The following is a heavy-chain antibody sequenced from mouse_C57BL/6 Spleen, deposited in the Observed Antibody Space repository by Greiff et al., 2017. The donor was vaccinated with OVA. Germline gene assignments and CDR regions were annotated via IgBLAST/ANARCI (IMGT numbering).Heavy chain of an antibody. CDR3: ARRGYGSSYLAY. D-gene: IGHD1-1*01. CDR1: GYTFTDYY. J-gene: IGHJ3*01. Sequence: EVKLQQSGPELVKPGASVKISCKASGYTFTDYYMNWVKQSHGKSLEWIGDINPNNGGTSYNQKFKGKATLTVDKSSSTAYMELRSLTSEDSAVYYCARRGYGSSYLAYWGQGTLVTVSA. CDR2: INPNNGGT. V-gene: IGHV1-26*01.